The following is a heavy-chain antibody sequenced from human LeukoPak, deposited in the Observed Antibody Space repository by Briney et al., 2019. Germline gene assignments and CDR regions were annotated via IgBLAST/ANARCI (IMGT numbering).Heavy chain of an antibody. CDR2: IIPIFGTA. Sequence: SVKVSCKASGGTFSSYAISWVRQAPGQGLEWMGGIIPIFGTANYAQKFQGRVTITADESTSTAYMELSSLRSEDTAVYYCARARGARHYFDYWGQGTLVTVSS. V-gene: IGHV1-69*01. CDR1: GGTFSSYA. D-gene: IGHD1-26*01. J-gene: IGHJ4*02. CDR3: ARARGARHYFDY.